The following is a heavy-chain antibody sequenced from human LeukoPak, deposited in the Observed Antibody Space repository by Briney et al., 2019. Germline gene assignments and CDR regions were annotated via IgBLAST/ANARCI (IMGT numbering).Heavy chain of an antibody. CDR1: GFTFSSYA. CDR3: AKGSRYNSGLLHYMDV. J-gene: IGHJ6*03. CDR2: VSGSGGKT. V-gene: IGHV3-23*01. D-gene: IGHD6-19*01. Sequence: GGSLRLSCAASGFTFSSYAMSWVRQAPGKGLEWVSAVSGSGGKTNYVDSVKGRFTISRDNSKNTVHLQVESLRVEDTAVYYCAKGSRYNSGLLHYMDVWGKGTTVTVSS.